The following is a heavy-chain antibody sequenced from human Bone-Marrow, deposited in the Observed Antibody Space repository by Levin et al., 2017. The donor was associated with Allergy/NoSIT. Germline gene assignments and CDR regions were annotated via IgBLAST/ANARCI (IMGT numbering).Heavy chain of an antibody. Sequence: ASVKVSCKTSGYRFTSYYMHWVRQAPGQGLEWMGLINPSGGDTTYAHKFQGRVTMTRDTSTSTVYMELSSLANEDTAVYFCALYSISSSLDYWGQGTLVTVSS. V-gene: IGHV1-46*01. J-gene: IGHJ4*02. CDR2: INPSGGDT. CDR3: ALYSISSSLDY. D-gene: IGHD6-6*01. CDR1: GYRFTSYY.